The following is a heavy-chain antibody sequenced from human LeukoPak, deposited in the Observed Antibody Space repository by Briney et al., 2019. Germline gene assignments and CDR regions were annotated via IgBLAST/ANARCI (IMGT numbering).Heavy chain of an antibody. J-gene: IGHJ6*03. CDR2: ISGSGGST. V-gene: IGHV3-23*01. CDR3: ARLYCSGGSCYRLYYHYYMDV. D-gene: IGHD2-15*01. Sequence: PGGSLRLSCAASGFTFSSYAMSWVRQAPGKGLEWVSAISGSGGSTYYADSVKGRFTISRDNSKNTLYLQMNSLRAEDTAVYYCARLYCSGGSCYRLYYHYYMDVWGKGTTVTVSS. CDR1: GFTFSSYA.